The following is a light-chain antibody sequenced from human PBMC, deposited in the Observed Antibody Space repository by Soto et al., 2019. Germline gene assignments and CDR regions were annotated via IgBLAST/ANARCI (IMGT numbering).Light chain of an antibody. J-gene: IGKJ2*01. V-gene: IGKV3-20*01. CDR2: GAS. CDR3: QQYGGSPYT. Sequence: EIVLTQSPGTQSLSPGERATLSCRASQSVSSSYLAWYQQKPGQATRLLIYGASSRATGIPDRSSGSGSGTDFTLAISRLEPEDFAVYYCQQYGGSPYTFGQGTKLEIK. CDR1: QSVSSSY.